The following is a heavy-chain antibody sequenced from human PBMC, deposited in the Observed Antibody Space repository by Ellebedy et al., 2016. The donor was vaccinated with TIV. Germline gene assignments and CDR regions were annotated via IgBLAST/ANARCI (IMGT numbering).Heavy chain of an antibody. CDR3: ARVGSSSLLSYYGMDV. CDR2: ISSSSSTI. CDR1: GFTFSSYS. D-gene: IGHD6-6*01. J-gene: IGHJ6*02. V-gene: IGHV3-48*02. Sequence: GESLKISCAASGFTFSSYSMNWVRQAPGKGLEWVSYISSSSSTIYYADSVKGRFTISRDNAKNSLYLQMNSLRDEETAVYYCARVGSSSLLSYYGMDVWGQGTTVTVSS.